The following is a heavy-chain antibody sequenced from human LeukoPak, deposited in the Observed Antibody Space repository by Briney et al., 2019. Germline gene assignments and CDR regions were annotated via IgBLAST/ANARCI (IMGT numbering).Heavy chain of an antibody. CDR2: IKQDGSEK. Sequence: PGGSLRLSCAASGFTLSSYWMSWVRQAPGKGLDWVANIKQDGSEKYYVGSVKGRFTISRDNAKNLVYLQLNSLRAEDTAVYYCARDQWMVGGTSDGFDIWGQGTMVTVSS. D-gene: IGHD1-26*01. CDR1: GFTLSSYW. CDR3: ARDQWMVGGTSDGFDI. J-gene: IGHJ3*02. V-gene: IGHV3-7*01.